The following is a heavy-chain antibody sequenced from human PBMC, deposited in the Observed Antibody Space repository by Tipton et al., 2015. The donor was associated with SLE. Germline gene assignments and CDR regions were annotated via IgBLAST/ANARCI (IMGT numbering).Heavy chain of an antibody. J-gene: IGHJ4*02. CDR2: IYYSGST. V-gene: IGHV4-39*01. Sequence: TLSLTCTVSGGSISSSGYYWGWIRQPPGTGLEWIGSIYYSGSTHYNPSLKSRVTMSVDTSKNQFSLKLSSVTAADTAVYYCARVRCSSTSCYYFDYWGQGTLVTVSS. CDR1: GGSISSSGYY. CDR3: ARVRCSSTSCYYFDY. D-gene: IGHD2-2*01.